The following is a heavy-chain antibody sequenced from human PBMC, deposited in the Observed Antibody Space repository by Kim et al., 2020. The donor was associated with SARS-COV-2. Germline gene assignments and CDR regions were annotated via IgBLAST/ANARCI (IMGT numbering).Heavy chain of an antibody. CDR2: ITSSSSYT. V-gene: IGHV3-11*06. D-gene: IGHD6-13*01. Sequence: GGSLRLSCAASGFTFSDYYMSWIRQAPGKGLEWVSYITSSSSYTNYADSVKGRFTISRDNAKNSLYLQMNSLRAEDTAVYYCARATREPGAAAGNYYYGMDVWGQGTTVTVSS. J-gene: IGHJ6*02. CDR3: ARATREPGAAAGNYYYGMDV. CDR1: GFTFSDYY.